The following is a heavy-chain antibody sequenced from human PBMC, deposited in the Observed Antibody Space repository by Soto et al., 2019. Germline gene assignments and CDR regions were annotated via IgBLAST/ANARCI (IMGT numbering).Heavy chain of an antibody. J-gene: IGHJ2*01. V-gene: IGHV4-4*02. CDR3: ARDPIPLNCISTSCYSWDWYFDL. CDR1: GGSVSSTYW. CDR2: VSSTGST. D-gene: IGHD2-2*02. Sequence: SETLSLTCAVSGGSVSSTYWWSWVRQSPGKGLEWIVSVSSTGSTVYNPYLTSRVTVSLDTSKNQFSLTLNSVTAADTAVYFCARDPIPLNCISTSCYSWDWYFDLWGRGTLVTVSS.